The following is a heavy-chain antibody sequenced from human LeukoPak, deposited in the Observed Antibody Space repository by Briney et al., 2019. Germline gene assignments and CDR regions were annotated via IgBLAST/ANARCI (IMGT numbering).Heavy chain of an antibody. CDR3: AREGLLCGGDCYRDAFDI. CDR2: MYYSGIT. J-gene: IGHJ3*02. D-gene: IGHD2-21*02. CDR1: GGSISSYY. V-gene: IGHV4-59*01. Sequence: SETLSLTCTVSGGSISSYYWSWIRQPPGKGLKWIGYMYYSGITNYNPSLKSRVTISVDTSKNQFSLRLSSVTAADTAVYYCAREGLLCGGDCYRDAFDIWGQGTMVTVSS.